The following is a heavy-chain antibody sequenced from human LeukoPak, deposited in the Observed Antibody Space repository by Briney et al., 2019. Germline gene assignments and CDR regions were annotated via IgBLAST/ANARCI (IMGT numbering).Heavy chain of an antibody. Sequence: PGRSHRLSCAPSGFLFKTFGMNWFRQAPAKGLEWVAAIWYDGSNEYYAVSGKGGFTIARDNSRDTVFLQMTSLRVEGTAVYFCSRGHAYCDYADHWGQGTLVTVSS. CDR1: GFLFKTFG. CDR2: IWYDGSNE. J-gene: IGHJ5*02. V-gene: IGHV3-33*02. D-gene: IGHD4-17*01. CDR3: SRGHAYCDYADH.